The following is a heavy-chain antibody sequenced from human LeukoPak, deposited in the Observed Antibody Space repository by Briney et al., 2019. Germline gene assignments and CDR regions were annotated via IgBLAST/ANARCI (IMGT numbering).Heavy chain of an antibody. CDR1: GYTLTELS. J-gene: IGHJ3*02. D-gene: IGHD2-21*02. Sequence: PEASVKVSCKVSGYTLTELSMHWVRQAPGKGLEWMGGFDPEDGETIYAQKFQGRVTMTEDTSTDTAYMELSSLRSEDTAVYYCATGGVVTAREAFDIWGQGTMVTVSS. V-gene: IGHV1-24*01. CDR2: FDPEDGET. CDR3: ATGGVVTAREAFDI.